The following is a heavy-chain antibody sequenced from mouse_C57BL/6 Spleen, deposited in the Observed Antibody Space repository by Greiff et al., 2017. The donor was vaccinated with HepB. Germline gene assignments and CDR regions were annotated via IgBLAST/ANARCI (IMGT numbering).Heavy chain of an antibody. CDR3: ARGGAQPYFDY. Sequence: QVQLQQPGAELVKPGASVKLSCKASGYTFTSYWMHWVKQRPGQGLEWIGMIHPNSGSTNYNEKFKSKATLTVDTSSSTAYMQLSSLTSEDSAVYYCARGGAQPYFDYWGQGTTLTVSS. CDR1: GYTFTSYW. D-gene: IGHD3-2*02. CDR2: IHPNSGST. J-gene: IGHJ2*01. V-gene: IGHV1-64*01.